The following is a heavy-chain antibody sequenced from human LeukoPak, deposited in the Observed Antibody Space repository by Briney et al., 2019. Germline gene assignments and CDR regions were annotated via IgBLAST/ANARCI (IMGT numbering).Heavy chain of an antibody. J-gene: IGHJ5*02. Sequence: SETLSLTCTVSGGSISSSNYFWAWIRQPPGKGLEWIGSIYYSGSTYYNPSLKSRVTISVDTSKNQFSLKLNSVTAADTAVYYCARHPPRDCSSSSCYKRWFDPWGQGTLVTVSS. CDR2: IYYSGST. CDR1: GGSISSSNYF. CDR3: ARHPPRDCSSSSCYKRWFDP. D-gene: IGHD2-2*02. V-gene: IGHV4-39*01.